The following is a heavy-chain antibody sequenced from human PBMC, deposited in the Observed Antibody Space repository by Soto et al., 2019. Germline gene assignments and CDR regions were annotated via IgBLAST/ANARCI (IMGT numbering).Heavy chain of an antibody. CDR2: ISGSGDNR. J-gene: IGHJ4*02. D-gene: IGHD6-19*01. CDR3: AKDREGTVADYLDY. V-gene: IGHV3-23*01. Sequence: EVQLLESGGGLVQPGGSLRLSCAASGFTFSSYAMSWVRQAPGKGLEWVSSISGSGDNRYYADSVKGQFPISRDNSKNTLYLQMNRLRDADTAVYYCAKDREGTVADYLDYWGQGTLVTVSS. CDR1: GFTFSSYA.